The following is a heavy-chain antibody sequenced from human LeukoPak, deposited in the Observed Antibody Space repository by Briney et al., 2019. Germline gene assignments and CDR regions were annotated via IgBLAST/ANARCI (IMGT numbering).Heavy chain of an antibody. J-gene: IGHJ4*02. CDR2: ISGSGGIT. CDR1: GFTFSSYA. V-gene: IGHV3-23*01. Sequence: GGSLRLSCAASGFTFSSYAMSWARQAPGKGPQWVSAISGSGGITYYADSVKGRFAISRDNSKNTLYLQMNSLRAEDTAVYYCAKTMAYDFSSLFDYWGQGTLVTVSS. CDR3: AKTMAYDFSSLFDY. D-gene: IGHD3-3*01.